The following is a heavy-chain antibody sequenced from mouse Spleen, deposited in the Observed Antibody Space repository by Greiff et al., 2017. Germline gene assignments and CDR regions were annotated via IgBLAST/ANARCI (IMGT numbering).Heavy chain of an antibody. V-gene: IGHV1-69*01. J-gene: IGHJ2*01. CDR2: IDPSDSYT. CDR1: GYTFTSYW. CDR3: ARRGAFDY. D-gene: IGHD3-1*01. Sequence: VQLQQPGAELVMPGASVKLSCKASGYTFTSYWMHWVKQRPGQGLEWIGEIDPSDSYTNYNQKFKGKATLTVDKSSSTAYMQLSSLTSEDSAVYYCARRGAFDYWGQGTTLTVSS.